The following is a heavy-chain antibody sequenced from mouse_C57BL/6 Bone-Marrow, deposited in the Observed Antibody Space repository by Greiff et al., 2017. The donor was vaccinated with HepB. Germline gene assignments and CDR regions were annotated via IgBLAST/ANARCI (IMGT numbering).Heavy chain of an antibody. Sequence: QVQLQQSGAELARPGASVKMSCKASGYTFTSYTMHWVKQRPGQGLEWIGYINPSSGYTKYNQKFKDKATLTADKSSSTAYMQLSSLTSEDSAVYYCAFYEYDYFDYGGQGTTLTVSA. J-gene: IGHJ2*01. D-gene: IGHD2-4*01. CDR1: GYTFTSYT. CDR2: INPSSGYT. CDR3: AFYEYDYFDY. V-gene: IGHV1-4*01.